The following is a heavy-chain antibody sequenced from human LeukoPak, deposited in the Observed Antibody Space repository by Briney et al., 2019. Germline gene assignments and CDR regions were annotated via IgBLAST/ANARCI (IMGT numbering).Heavy chain of an antibody. CDR2: IYSSGST. V-gene: IGHV3-53*01. CDR1: GFSVSTNY. CDR3: ARRQDDSSLGY. Sequence: GGSLRLSCVASGFSVSTNYMSWVRQAPGKGLEWVSVIYSSGSTDYADSVKGRFTISRDTSENTVYLQMNSLRADDTAVYYCARRQDDSSLGYWGQGTLVTVSS. D-gene: IGHD3-9*01. J-gene: IGHJ4*02.